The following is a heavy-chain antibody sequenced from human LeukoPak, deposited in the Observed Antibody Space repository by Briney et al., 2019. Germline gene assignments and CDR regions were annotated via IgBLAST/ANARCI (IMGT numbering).Heavy chain of an antibody. V-gene: IGHV1-18*01. CDR3: ARGRRNAWEPRDY. CDR2: ISAYNSNT. D-gene: IGHD1-1*01. CDR1: GYTLTSYV. Sequence: ASVKVSCKASGYTLTSYVISGVRQPPGRGREGVGWISAYNSNTNYAQKLQGRVTMTTDKSTSTAYIELRSLRSDDTAVYYCARGRRNAWEPRDYWGQGTLVTVSS. J-gene: IGHJ4*02.